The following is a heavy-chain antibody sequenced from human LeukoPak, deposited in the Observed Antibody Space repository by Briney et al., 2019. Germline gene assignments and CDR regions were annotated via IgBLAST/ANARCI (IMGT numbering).Heavy chain of an antibody. V-gene: IGHV3-30*02. CDR2: TPSDGRFE. J-gene: IGHJ4*02. CDR3: ATRDSIVVVPAAPADY. D-gene: IGHD2-2*01. CDR1: GLTFSAYG. Sequence: GGSLRLSCAASGLTFSAYGMHWVRQTPGKGLEWVAFTPSDGRFEDYADSVKGRFTISRDNSKNTLYLQMNSLRAEDTAVYYCATRDSIVVVPAAPADYWGQGTLVTVSS.